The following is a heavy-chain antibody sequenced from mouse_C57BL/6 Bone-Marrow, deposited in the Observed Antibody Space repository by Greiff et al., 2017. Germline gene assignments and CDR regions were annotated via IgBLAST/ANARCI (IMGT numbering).Heavy chain of an antibody. J-gene: IGHJ1*03. CDR1: GFTFSSYA. V-gene: IGHV5-4*01. CDR3: ARDSLLYYYGSSCWYFDV. CDR2: ISDGGSYT. D-gene: IGHD1-1*01. Sequence: EVKLVESGGGLVKPGGSLKLSCAASGFTFSSYAMSWVRQTPEKRLEWVATISDGGSYTYYPDNVKGRFTISRDNAKNNLYLQMSHLKSEDTAMYYCARDSLLYYYGSSCWYFDVWGTGTTVTVSS.